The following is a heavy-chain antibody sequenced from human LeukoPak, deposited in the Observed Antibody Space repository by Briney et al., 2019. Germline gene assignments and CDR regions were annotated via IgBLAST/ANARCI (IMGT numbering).Heavy chain of an antibody. CDR2: FDPEDGET. Sequence: ASVKVSCKVSGYTLTELSMHWVRQAPGKGLEWMGGFDPEDGETIYAQKFQGRVTMTEDTSTDTAYMELSSLRSEDTAVYYCATAYYYDSSGANWFDPWGQGTLVTVSS. D-gene: IGHD3-22*01. J-gene: IGHJ5*02. CDR1: GYTLTELS. V-gene: IGHV1-24*01. CDR3: ATAYYYDSSGANWFDP.